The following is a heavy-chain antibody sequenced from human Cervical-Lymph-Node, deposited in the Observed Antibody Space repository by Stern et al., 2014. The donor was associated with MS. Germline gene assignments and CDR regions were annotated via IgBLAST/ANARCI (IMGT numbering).Heavy chain of an antibody. J-gene: IGHJ5*02. Sequence: EVQLEESGGGLVQPGGSLRLSCAASEFTVSNNYMSWVRQAPGKGLEWVSFIYSGGTTYYADSVKGRSTISRDSSKNTLYLQINSLRVEDTAVYYCARVPGKTWGQGTLVTVSS. CDR2: IYSGGTT. CDR3: ARVPGKT. V-gene: IGHV3-66*02. CDR1: EFTVSNNY.